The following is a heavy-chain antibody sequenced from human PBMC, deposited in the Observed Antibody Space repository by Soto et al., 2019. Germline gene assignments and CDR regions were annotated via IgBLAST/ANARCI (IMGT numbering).Heavy chain of an antibody. D-gene: IGHD3-3*01. J-gene: IGHJ5*02. CDR3: ARESGGATDDFWSGYNWFAR. Sequence: GASVKVSCKTSGDSFNDYYIHWVRQAPGQGLEWMGWINPNGGATKYAQKFQGRVTVTRDTSIRTVYMELGSLRSDDTAVYYCARESGGATDDFWSGYNWFARWGQGTLVTVSS. V-gene: IGHV1-2*02. CDR2: INPNGGAT. CDR1: GDSFNDYY.